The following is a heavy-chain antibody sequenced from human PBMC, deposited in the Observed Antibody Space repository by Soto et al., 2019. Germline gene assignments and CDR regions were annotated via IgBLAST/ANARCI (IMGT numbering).Heavy chain of an antibody. D-gene: IGHD3-10*01. J-gene: IGHJ6*02. V-gene: IGHV4-59*08. Sequence: QVQLQESGPGLVKPSETLSLTCTVSGGSISSYYWSWIRQPPGKGLEWIGYIYYSGSTNYNPSLKSRVTISVDTSKTQFSLKLSSVTAADTAVYYCACSPPYYYGSGSYYSYYYGMDVWGQGTTVTVSS. CDR3: ACSPPYYYGSGSYYSYYYGMDV. CDR2: IYYSGST. CDR1: GGSISSYY.